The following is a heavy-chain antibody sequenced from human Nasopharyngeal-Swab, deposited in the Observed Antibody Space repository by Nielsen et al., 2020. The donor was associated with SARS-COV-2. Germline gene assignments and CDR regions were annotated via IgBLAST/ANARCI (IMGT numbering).Heavy chain of an antibody. V-gene: IGHV3-48*04. D-gene: IGHD3-22*01. CDR3: ARDPLNYYDSSGYYYVIPGAFDI. CDR2: ISSSSSTI. CDR1: GFTFSSYS. J-gene: IGHJ3*02. Sequence: GGSLRLSCAASGFTFSSYSMNWVRQAPGKGLEWVSYISSSSSTIYYADSVKGRFTISRDNAKNSLYLQMNSLRAEDTAVYYCARDPLNYYDSSGYYYVIPGAFDIWGQGTMVTVSS.